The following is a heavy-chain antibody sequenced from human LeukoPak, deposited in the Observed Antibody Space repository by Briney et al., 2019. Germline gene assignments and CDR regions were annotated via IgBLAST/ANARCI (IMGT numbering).Heavy chain of an antibody. D-gene: IGHD3-10*02. Sequence: PGGSLRLSCAASGFTFSSYNMNWVRQAPGKGLEWVSSITSSSTYIYYADSVRGRFTISRDNAKNSLYLQMNSLRAEDTAVYYCAELGITMIGGVWGKGTTVTVSS. V-gene: IGHV3-21*01. CDR2: ITSSSTYI. CDR1: GFTFSSYN. CDR3: AELGITMIGGV. J-gene: IGHJ6*04.